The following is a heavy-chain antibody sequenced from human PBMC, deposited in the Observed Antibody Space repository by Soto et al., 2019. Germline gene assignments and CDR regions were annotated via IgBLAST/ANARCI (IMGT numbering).Heavy chain of an antibody. CDR2: IIPIFGTA. D-gene: IGHD2-2*01. Sequence: QVQLVQSGAEVKKPGSSVKVSCKASGGTFSSYAISWVRQAPGQGHEWMGGIIPIFGTANYAQKFQGRVTITADESTSTAYMELSSLRSEDTAVYYCARGRGYCSSTSCYRFDYWGQGTLVTVSS. V-gene: IGHV1-69*01. CDR3: ARGRGYCSSTSCYRFDY. CDR1: GGTFSSYA. J-gene: IGHJ4*02.